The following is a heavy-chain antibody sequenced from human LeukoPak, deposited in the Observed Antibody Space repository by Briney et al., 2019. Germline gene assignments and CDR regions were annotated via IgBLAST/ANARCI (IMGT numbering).Heavy chain of an antibody. Sequence: SETLSLTCTVSGGSISSYYWSWIRQPPGKGLEWIGYIYYSGSTNYNPSLKSRVTISVDTSKNQFSLKLSSVTAADTAVYYCARVIDYYDSSGTGNWFDPWGQGTLVTVSS. CDR2: IYYSGST. V-gene: IGHV4-59*01. CDR3: ARVIDYYDSSGTGNWFDP. J-gene: IGHJ5*02. CDR1: GGSISSYY. D-gene: IGHD3-22*01.